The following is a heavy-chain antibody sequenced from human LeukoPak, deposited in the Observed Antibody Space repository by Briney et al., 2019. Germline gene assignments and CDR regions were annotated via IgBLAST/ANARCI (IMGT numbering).Heavy chain of an antibody. CDR3: ARVRAAAVPYYFDY. Sequence: TSETLSLTCTVSGGSISSSSYYWGWIRQPPGKGLEWIGSIYYSGSTYYNPSLKSRVTISVDTSKNQFSLKLSSVTAADTAVYYCARVRAAAVPYYFDYWGRGTLVTVSS. D-gene: IGHD6-13*01. CDR2: IYYSGST. V-gene: IGHV4-39*07. CDR1: GGSISSSSYY. J-gene: IGHJ4*02.